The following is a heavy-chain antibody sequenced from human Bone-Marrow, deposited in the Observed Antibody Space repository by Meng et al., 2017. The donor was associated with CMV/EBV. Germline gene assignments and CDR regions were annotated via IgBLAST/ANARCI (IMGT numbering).Heavy chain of an antibody. J-gene: IGHJ4*02. Sequence: SVKVSCKASGYTFTSYYMHWVRQAPGQGLEWMGIINPSGGSTSYAQKFQGRVTMTRDTSTSTVYMELSSLRSEDTAVYYCARDRVSDSSGYYPILDYWGQGTLVTVSS. CDR1: GYTFTSYY. V-gene: IGHV1-46*01. CDR2: INPSGGST. D-gene: IGHD3-22*01. CDR3: ARDRVSDSSGYYPILDY.